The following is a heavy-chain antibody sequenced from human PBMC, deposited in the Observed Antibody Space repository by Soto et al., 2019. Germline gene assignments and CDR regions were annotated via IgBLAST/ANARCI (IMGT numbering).Heavy chain of an antibody. CDR2: VYHNGNT. D-gene: IGHD7-27*01. V-gene: IGHV4-59*01. CDR3: AVPGPAGL. CDR1: GGSIRSYF. Sequence: QMQLQASGPGLVKPSATLSLTCTVSGGSIRSYFWSWIRQAPGKKLEGLGYVYHNGNTNYNPSLRSRLTLSGDTSNNRLSLNLKSVTAADAAVYYCAVPGPAGLWGRGTLVTVAS. J-gene: IGHJ2*01.